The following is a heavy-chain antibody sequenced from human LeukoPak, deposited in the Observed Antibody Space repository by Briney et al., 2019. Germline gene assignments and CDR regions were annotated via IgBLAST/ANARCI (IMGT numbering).Heavy chain of an antibody. J-gene: IGHJ4*02. D-gene: IGHD1-26*01. CDR2: ISSSGSTI. CDR3: AKTLVPSGIYHEDFFDY. Sequence: GGSLRLSCAASGFTFSDYYMSWIRQAPGKGLEWVSYISSSGSTIYYADSVKGRFTISRDNAKNSLYLQMNSLRAEDTALYYCAKTLVPSGIYHEDFFDYWGQGTLVTVSS. CDR1: GFTFSDYY. V-gene: IGHV3-11*01.